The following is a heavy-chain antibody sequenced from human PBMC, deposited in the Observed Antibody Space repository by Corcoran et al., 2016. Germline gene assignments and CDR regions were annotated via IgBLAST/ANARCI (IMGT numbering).Heavy chain of an antibody. CDR3: ARYSYGYYSWFDP. CDR1: GYTFTSYA. D-gene: IGHD5-18*01. V-gene: IGHV1-3*01. CDR2: INAGNGNT. Sequence: QVQLVQSGAEVKKPGASVKVSCKASGYTFTSYAMHWVRQAPGQRLEWMGWINAGNGNTKYSQKFQGRVTITRDTSASTAYMELSSLRSEYTAVYYCARYSYGYYSWFDPWGQGTLVTVSS. J-gene: IGHJ5*02.